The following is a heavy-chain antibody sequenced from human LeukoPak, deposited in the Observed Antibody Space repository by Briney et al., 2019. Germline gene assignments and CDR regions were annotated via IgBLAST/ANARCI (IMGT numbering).Heavy chain of an antibody. Sequence: SETLSLTCTISGGSISSYYWSWIRQPPGKGLEWIGYIYYTGSTNHNPSLKSRVTISLDTSKNRISLKLSSVTAADTAVYYCARMGGDTVVVVAAIWGQGTMVTVSS. J-gene: IGHJ3*02. D-gene: IGHD2-15*01. V-gene: IGHV4-59*08. CDR2: IYYTGST. CDR1: GGSISSYY. CDR3: ARMGGDTVVVVAAI.